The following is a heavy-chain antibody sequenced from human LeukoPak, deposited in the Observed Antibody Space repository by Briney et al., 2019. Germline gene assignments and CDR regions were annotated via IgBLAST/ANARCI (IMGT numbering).Heavy chain of an antibody. D-gene: IGHD2-21*01. V-gene: IGHV4-34*01. J-gene: IGHJ6*02. CDR1: GGSFSGYY. Sequence: SETLSLTCAVYGGSFSGYYWSWIRQPPGKGLEWIGEINHSGSTNYNPSLKSRVTISVDTSKNQFSLKLSSVTAADTAVYYCARVVVVKTEPSYYYYGMDVWGQGTTVTVSS. CDR2: INHSGST. CDR3: ARVVVVKTEPSYYYYGMDV.